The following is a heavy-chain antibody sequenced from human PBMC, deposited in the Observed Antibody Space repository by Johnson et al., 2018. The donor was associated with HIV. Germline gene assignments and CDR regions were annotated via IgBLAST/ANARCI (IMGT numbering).Heavy chain of an antibody. Sequence: VQLVESGGGVVRPGGSLRLSCAASGFTFDDYAMHWVRQAPGKGLEWVSGINWNGGSTGYADSVKGRFTISRDNAKNSLYLQMNSLRAEDTALYYCAKGGASYYESPGDAFDIWGQGTMVTVSS. D-gene: IGHD3-22*01. CDR1: GFTFDDYA. CDR2: INWNGGST. CDR3: AKGGASYYESPGDAFDI. J-gene: IGHJ3*02. V-gene: IGHV3-20*04.